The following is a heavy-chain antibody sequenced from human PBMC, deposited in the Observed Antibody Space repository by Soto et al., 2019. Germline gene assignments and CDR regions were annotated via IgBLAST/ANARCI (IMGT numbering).Heavy chain of an antibody. Sequence: QVQLVESGGGVVQPGGSLRLSCTTSGFTFNTYGMYWVRQAPGKGLEWVALIWYDGSNKYYGDSVKGRFTISRDNSKNTLYLQMNSLRAEDTALYYCARGDCTGAYCYSWPFNYGVDVWGQGTTVTVSS. J-gene: IGHJ6*02. D-gene: IGHD2-15*01. V-gene: IGHV3-33*08. CDR1: GFTFNTYG. CDR2: IWYDGSNK. CDR3: ARGDCTGAYCYSWPFNYGVDV.